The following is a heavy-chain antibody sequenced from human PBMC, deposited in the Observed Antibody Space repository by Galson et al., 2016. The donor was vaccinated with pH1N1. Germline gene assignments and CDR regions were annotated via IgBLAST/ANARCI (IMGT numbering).Heavy chain of an antibody. CDR3: VRVGVPWNFDF. CDR1: GFMFSDHY. J-gene: IGHJ4*02. CDR2: IRKKANDYTT. D-gene: IGHD3-16*01. Sequence: SLRLSCAASGFMFSDHYMDWVRQTPGKGLEWVGRIRKKANDYTTEYAASVKGRFTISRDDSQNSMYLQMRSLKTEDTAVYYCVRVGVPWNFDFWGQGTLVIGSA. V-gene: IGHV3-72*01.